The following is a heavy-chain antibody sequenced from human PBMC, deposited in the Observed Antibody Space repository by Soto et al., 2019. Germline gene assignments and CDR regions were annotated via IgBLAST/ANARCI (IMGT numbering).Heavy chain of an antibody. V-gene: IGHV2-5*01. D-gene: IGHD6-6*01. CDR1: GFSLSTSGVG. CDR3: ARGLATLPVFAFDI. J-gene: IGHJ3*02. Sequence: QGTLKESGPTLVKPTQTLTLTFSFSGFSLSTSGVGVGWIRQSPGKALEWLALIYWSGDEHYRPSLKSRLSIIKDTSKNHLVLIMTDMDPVDTATYYCARGLATLPVFAFDIWGQGTMVTFSS. CDR2: IYWSGDE.